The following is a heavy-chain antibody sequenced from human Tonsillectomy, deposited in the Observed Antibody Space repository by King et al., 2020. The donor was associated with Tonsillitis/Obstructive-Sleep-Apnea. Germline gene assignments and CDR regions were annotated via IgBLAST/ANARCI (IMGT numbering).Heavy chain of an antibody. Sequence: VQLVESGGGLVQPGGSLRLSCAASGFTFSSYAMSWVRQAQGKGLKWVSASSVSGGSTYYADSVKGRFTISRDNSKNTLYLQMNSLRAEDTAVYYCARAPPAILYYYMDVWGKGTTVTVSS. CDR3: ARAPPAILYYYMDV. CDR1: GFTFSSYA. J-gene: IGHJ6*03. CDR2: SSVSGGST. V-gene: IGHV3-23*04.